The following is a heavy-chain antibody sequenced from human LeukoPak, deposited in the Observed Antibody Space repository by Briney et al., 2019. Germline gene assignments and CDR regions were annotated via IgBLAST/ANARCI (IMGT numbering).Heavy chain of an antibody. CDR3: ASSSGSYYGPAY. Sequence: QPGGSLRLSCAASGFTFSSYGMHWVRQAPGKGLEWVAVIWYDGSNKYSADSVKGRFTISRDNSKNTLYLQMNSLRAEDTAVYYCASSSGSYYGPAYWGQGTLVTVSS. J-gene: IGHJ4*02. CDR1: GFTFSSYG. V-gene: IGHV3-33*01. D-gene: IGHD1-26*01. CDR2: IWYDGSNK.